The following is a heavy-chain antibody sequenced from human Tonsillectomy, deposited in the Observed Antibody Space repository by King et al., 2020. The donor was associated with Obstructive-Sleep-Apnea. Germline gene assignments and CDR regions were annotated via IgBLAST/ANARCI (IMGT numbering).Heavy chain of an antibody. D-gene: IGHD6-19*01. V-gene: IGHV3-21*01. CDR2: ISSRSSYI. CDR3: ARDPGGALDGWSYFDY. J-gene: IGHJ4*02. Sequence: VQLVESGGGLVKPGGSLRLSCAASGFTFSSYSMNWVRQAPGKGLEWVSSISSRSSYIYYADSVKGRFTISRDNAKDSLYLQMNSLRAEDTAVYYCARDPGGALDGWSYFDYWGQGTLVTVSS. CDR1: GFTFSSYS.